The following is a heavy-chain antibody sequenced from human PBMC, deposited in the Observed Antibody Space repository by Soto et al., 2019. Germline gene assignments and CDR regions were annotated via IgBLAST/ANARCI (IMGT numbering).Heavy chain of an antibody. CDR1: GGSISSYY. J-gene: IGHJ6*03. V-gene: IGHV4-59*01. D-gene: IGHD2-8*01. CDR2: IYYSGST. CDR3: ARDSRTMRYYYYYYYMDV. Sequence: QVQLQESGPGLVKPSETLSLTCTVSGGSISSYYWSWIRQPPGKGLEWIGYIYYSGSTNYNPSLKSRVTISVDTSKNQFSRKLRSVTAADTAVYYCARDSRTMRYYYYYYYMDVWGKGTTVTDSS.